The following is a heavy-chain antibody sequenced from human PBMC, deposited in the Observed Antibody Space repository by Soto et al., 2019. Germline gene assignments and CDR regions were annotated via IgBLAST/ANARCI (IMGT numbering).Heavy chain of an antibody. J-gene: IGHJ3*02. V-gene: IGHV4-39*01. CDR1: GGSISSSSYY. CDR3: ARHWPTYDSSAPGAFDI. Sequence: QLQLQESGPGLVKPSETLSLTCTVSGGSISSSSYYWGWIRQPPGKGLEWIGSIYYSGSTYYNPSLKSRVTISVDTSKNQFSLKLSSVTAADTAVYYCARHWPTYDSSAPGAFDIWGQGTMVTVSS. D-gene: IGHD3-22*01. CDR2: IYYSGST.